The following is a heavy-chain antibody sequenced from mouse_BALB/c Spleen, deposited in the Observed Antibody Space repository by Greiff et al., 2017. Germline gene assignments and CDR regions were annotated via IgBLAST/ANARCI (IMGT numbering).Heavy chain of an antibody. CDR1: GYTFTSYW. CDR3: AGRGYDSPFSY. Sequence: LQQPGSELVRPGASVKLSCKASGYTFTSYWMHWVKQRPGQGLEWIGNIYPGSGSTNYDEKFKSKATLTTDKSSSTAYMQLSRLTSEDSAVYFCAGRGYDSPFSYWGQGTLVTVSA. J-gene: IGHJ3*01. CDR2: IYPGSGST. V-gene: IGHV1S22*01. D-gene: IGHD2-2*01.